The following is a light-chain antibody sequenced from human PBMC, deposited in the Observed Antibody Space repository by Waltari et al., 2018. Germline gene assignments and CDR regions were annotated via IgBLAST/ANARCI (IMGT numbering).Light chain of an antibody. Sequence: EIVMTQSQATLSVSPGERATLSCRASQSVSSNLAWYQQKPGQAPRLLIYGSSTRATCIPARFSGSGSGTEFTLTISSLQSEDFAVYYCQHYNNWPPWTFGQGTKVEIK. CDR1: QSVSSN. CDR3: QHYNNWPPWT. V-gene: IGKV3-15*01. J-gene: IGKJ1*01. CDR2: GSS.